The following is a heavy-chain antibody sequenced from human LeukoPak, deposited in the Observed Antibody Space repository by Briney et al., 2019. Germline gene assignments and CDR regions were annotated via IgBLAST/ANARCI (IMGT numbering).Heavy chain of an antibody. Sequence: GGSLRLSCAASGFPFSSYWMHWVRQAPGKGLLWVSRIYNDGSRTTYADSVRGRFTISGDNAKNTLFLQMNSLTAEDTAVYYCARSGAGGAFDMWGRGTMVTVSS. CDR2: IYNDGSRT. CDR3: ARSGAGGAFDM. V-gene: IGHV3-74*01. D-gene: IGHD3-10*01. CDR1: GFPFSSYW. J-gene: IGHJ3*02.